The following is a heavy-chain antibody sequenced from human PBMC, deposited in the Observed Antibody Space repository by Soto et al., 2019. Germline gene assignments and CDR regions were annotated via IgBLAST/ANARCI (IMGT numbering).Heavy chain of an antibody. CDR2: TYYRSQWHN. D-gene: IGHD5-12*01. J-gene: IGHJ3*02. Sequence: QVQLQQSGPGLVKPSQTLSLTCGISGDSVSSNTAAWNWIRQSPSRGLEWLGRTYYRSQWHNEYEESVKGRITISPDTSKNQFSLQLNSMSPDDTAVNYCARESGFLSEALDSWGRGTMVTVSS. V-gene: IGHV6-1*01. CDR1: GDSVSSNTAA. CDR3: ARESGFLSEALDS.